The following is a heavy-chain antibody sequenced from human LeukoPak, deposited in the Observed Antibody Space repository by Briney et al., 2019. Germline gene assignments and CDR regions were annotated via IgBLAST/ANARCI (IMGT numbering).Heavy chain of an antibody. Sequence: GGSLRLSCAASGFIFSAYAMTWVRQAPGKGLEWVSGISDGGGNTYYADSVRGRFTISRDNSKNTLYLQMNSLRAEDTAVYYCAKDDGWLVREDGFDMWGQGTMVTVSS. J-gene: IGHJ3*02. V-gene: IGHV3-23*01. CDR1: GFIFSAYA. CDR2: ISDGGGNT. D-gene: IGHD6-19*01. CDR3: AKDDGWLVREDGFDM.